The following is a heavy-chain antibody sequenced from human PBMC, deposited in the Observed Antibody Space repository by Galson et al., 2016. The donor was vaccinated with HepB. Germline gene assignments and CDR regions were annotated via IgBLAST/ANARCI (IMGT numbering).Heavy chain of an antibody. J-gene: IGHJ4*02. CDR1: GGSIISYS. V-gene: IGHV4-59*01. Sequence: SETLSLTCTVSGGSIISYSWSWIRQPPGKGLEWIGYIYYSGSTNYSPSLKSRVTISVDTSKNQFSLKLSSVTAADTAVYSCAGGLRDISSWPSPGDYWGQGTLVTVSS. CDR2: IYYSGST. D-gene: IGHD6-13*01. CDR3: AGGLRDISSWPSPGDY.